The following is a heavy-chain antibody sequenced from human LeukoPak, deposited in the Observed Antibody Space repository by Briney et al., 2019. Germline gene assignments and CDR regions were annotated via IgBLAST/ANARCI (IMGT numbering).Heavy chain of an antibody. J-gene: IGHJ4*02. D-gene: IGHD6-6*01. Sequence: GGSLRLSCAASGFTFSSYTMNWVRQAPGKGLEWISSISSSSSHIYYADSVKGRFTISRDNSKNTLYLQMNSLRAEDTAVYYCARENIAAREFDYWGQGTLVTVSS. CDR1: GFTFSSYT. CDR3: ARENIAAREFDY. V-gene: IGHV3-21*01. CDR2: ISSSSSHI.